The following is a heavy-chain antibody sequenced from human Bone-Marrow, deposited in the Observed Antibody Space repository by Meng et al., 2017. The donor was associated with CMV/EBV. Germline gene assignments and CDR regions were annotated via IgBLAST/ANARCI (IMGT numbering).Heavy chain of an antibody. CDR2: IYYNWNT. Sequence: GSHQICVFYLHRIRQPPGNGLEWIGFIYYNWNTYSTPSLLSRDTMSVDTSKDQFSLKVTSVTAPDTAVYYCARRSMVVSRGGIDYWGQGTLVTVSS. D-gene: IGHD4-23*01. J-gene: IGHJ4*02. V-gene: IGHV4-31*02. CDR3: ARRSMVVSRGGIDY. CDR1: GSHQICVFY.